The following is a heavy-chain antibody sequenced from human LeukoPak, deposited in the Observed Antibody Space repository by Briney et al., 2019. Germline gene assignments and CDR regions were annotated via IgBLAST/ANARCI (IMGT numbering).Heavy chain of an antibody. Sequence: SGFTXXXHGXXXVRQAPGKGLEWVAIISNDGSRKYYAHSVEGRFTISRDNSKNTLYLQMDSLRAEDTAVYYCARDRAWNYFDYWGQGTLVTVSS. CDR1: GFTXXXHG. CDR2: ISNDGSRK. CDR3: ARDRAWNYFDY. J-gene: IGHJ4*02. V-gene: IGHV3-30*03. D-gene: IGHD3-3*01.